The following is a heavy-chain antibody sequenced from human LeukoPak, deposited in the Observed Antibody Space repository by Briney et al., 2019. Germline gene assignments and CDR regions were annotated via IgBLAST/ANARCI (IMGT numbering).Heavy chain of an antibody. CDR1: GLTFGDYA. J-gene: IGHJ5*02. V-gene: IGHV3-49*04. CDR3: ARAFYSNPPDWFDP. Sequence: GGSLRLSCTASGLTFGDYAMSWVRQAPGKGLEWVGFIRSKAYGGTTEYAASVKGRFTISRDDSKSIAYLQMNSLKTEDTAVYYCARAFYSNPPDWFDPWGQGTLITVSS. D-gene: IGHD6-13*01. CDR2: IRSKAYGGTT.